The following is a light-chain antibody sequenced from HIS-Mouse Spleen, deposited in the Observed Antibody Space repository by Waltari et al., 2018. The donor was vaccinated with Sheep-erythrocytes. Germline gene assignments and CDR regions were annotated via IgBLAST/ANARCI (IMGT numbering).Light chain of an antibody. CDR1: QGIRND. CDR2: AAS. Sequence: AIQMTQSPSSLSAAVGDRVTIPCRASQGIRNDLGWYQQKPGKDPKPLIYAASSLQSGVPSRFSGGGSGTDFTLTISSLQPEEFATYYCLQDYNYPYTFGQGTKLEIK. CDR3: LQDYNYPYT. V-gene: IGKV1-6*01. J-gene: IGKJ2*01.